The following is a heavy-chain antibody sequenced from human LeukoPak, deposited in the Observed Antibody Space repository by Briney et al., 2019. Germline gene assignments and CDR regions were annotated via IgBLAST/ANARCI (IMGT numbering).Heavy chain of an antibody. D-gene: IGHD4-17*01. CDR1: GGSISSYY. V-gene: IGHV4-59*01. CDR3: ARERYGDYEDY. Sequence: PSETLSLTCTVSGGSISSYYWSWIRQPPGKGLEWIGYIYYSGSTNYNPSLKSRVTISVDTSKNQFSLKLSSVTAADTAVYYCARERYGDYEDYWGQGTLVTVSS. J-gene: IGHJ4*02. CDR2: IYYSGST.